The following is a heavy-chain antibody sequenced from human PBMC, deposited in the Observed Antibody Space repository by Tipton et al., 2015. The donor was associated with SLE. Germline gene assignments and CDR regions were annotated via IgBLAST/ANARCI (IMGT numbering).Heavy chain of an antibody. CDR3: ARSRGGPIVEMGMDV. CDR2: INHRGST. D-gene: IGHD2-21*01. Sequence: TLSLTCAVYGGSFSGYYWSWIRQPPGKGLEWIGEINHRGSTNYNPSLKSRVTISVDTSKNQFSLKLSSVTAADTAVYYCARSRGGPIVEMGMDVWGQGTTVTVSS. J-gene: IGHJ6*02. CDR1: GGSFSGYY. V-gene: IGHV4-34*01.